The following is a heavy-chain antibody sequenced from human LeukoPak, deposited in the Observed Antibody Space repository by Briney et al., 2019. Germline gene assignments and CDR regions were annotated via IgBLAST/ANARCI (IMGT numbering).Heavy chain of an antibody. CDR3: ASGQSYGYYFGMDV. J-gene: IGHJ6*02. D-gene: IGHD3-16*01. CDR2: ISGGGDTI. Sequence: GGSLTVSCVASGFIFSSYEMNWVRQAPGEGLEWVSYISGGGDTIYYADSVKGRVTISRDNLKNSLYLQMNNLRAEDTAVYYCASGQSYGYYFGMDVWGQGTTDTVS. V-gene: IGHV3-48*03. CDR1: GFIFSSYE.